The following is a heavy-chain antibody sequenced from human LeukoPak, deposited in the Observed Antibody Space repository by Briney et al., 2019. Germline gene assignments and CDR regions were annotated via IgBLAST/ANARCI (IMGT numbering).Heavy chain of an antibody. CDR3: ARGARPSGSYSFYFDY. Sequence: HPGGSLRLSCAASGFTFSSYAMHWVCQAPGKGLEYVSAISSNGGSTYYANSVKGRFTISRDNSKNTLYLQMGSLRAEDMAVYYCARGARPSGSYSFYFDYWGQGTLVTVSS. D-gene: IGHD1-26*01. CDR1: GFTFSSYA. CDR2: ISSNGGST. V-gene: IGHV3-64*01. J-gene: IGHJ4*02.